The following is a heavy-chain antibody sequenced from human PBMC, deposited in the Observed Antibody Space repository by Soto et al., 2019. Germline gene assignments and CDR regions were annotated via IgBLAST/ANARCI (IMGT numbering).Heavy chain of an antibody. CDR3: ARDRRDSYRSGWYGY. Sequence: ASVKVSCKASGYTFTSYGISWVRQAPGQGLEWMGWISAYNGNTNYAQKLQGRVTMTTDTSTSTAYMELRSLRSDDTAVYYCARDRRDSYRSGWYGYWGQGTLVTVSS. J-gene: IGHJ4*02. CDR2: ISAYNGNT. D-gene: IGHD6-19*01. V-gene: IGHV1-18*01. CDR1: GYTFTSYG.